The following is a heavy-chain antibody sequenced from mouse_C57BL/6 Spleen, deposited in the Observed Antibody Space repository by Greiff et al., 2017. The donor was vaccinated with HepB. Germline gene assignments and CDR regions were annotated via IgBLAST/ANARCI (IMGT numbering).Heavy chain of an antibody. CDR3: ARSYGNYFDY. CDR1: GYSFTGYY. CDR2: INPSTGGT. D-gene: IGHD2-1*01. Sequence: VQLQQSGPELVKPGASVKISCKASGYSFTGYYMNWVKQSPEKSLEWIGEINPSTGGTTYNQKFKAKATLTVDKSSSTAYMQLKSLTSEDSAVYYCARSYGNYFDYWGQGTTLTGSS. J-gene: IGHJ2*01. V-gene: IGHV1-42*01.